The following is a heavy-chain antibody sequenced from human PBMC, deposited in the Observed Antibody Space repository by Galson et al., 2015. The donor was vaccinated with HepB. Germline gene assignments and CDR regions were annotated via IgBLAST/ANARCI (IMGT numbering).Heavy chain of an antibody. D-gene: IGHD6-13*01. CDR2: IKQDGREK. CDR1: GFTFSSYW. V-gene: IGHV3-7*03. J-gene: IGHJ6*02. Sequence: SLRLSCAASGFTFSSYWMSWVRPAPGKGLGGVANIKQDGREKYYVDSVKGRFTISRDNAKNSLYLQMNSLRAEDTAVYYWAKENGPPIAALREAYGMDVWGQGTTVTVSS. CDR3: AKENGPPIAALREAYGMDV.